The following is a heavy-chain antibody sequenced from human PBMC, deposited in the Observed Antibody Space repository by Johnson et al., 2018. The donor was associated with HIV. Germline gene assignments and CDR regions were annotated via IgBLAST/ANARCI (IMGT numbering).Heavy chain of an antibody. D-gene: IGHD1-26*01. CDR3: ARGGGTYAFDI. V-gene: IGHV3-30*14. Sequence: QVQLVESGGGVVQPERSLRLSCSASGFTFSSYAMHWVRQAPGKGLEWVACISYDGSNKYYADSVKGRFTISRDNSKNTLHIQMNSLRAEDTAVYYCARGGGTYAFDIWGQGTMVTVSS. CDR1: GFTFSSYA. J-gene: IGHJ3*02. CDR2: ISYDGSNK.